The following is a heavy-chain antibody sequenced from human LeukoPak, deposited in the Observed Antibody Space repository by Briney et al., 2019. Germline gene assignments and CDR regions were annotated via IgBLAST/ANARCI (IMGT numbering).Heavy chain of an antibody. V-gene: IGHV4-34*01. CDR1: GGSFSGYY. CDR3: ARGPLAVAGRRAIKRAEYFQH. J-gene: IGHJ1*01. CDR2: INHSGST. D-gene: IGHD6-19*01. Sequence: SETLSLTCAVYGGSFSGYYWSRIRQPPGKGLERIGEINHSGSTNYNPSLKSRVTISVDTSKNQFSLKLSSVTAADTAVYYCARGPLAVAGRRAIKRAEYFQHWGQGTLVTVSS.